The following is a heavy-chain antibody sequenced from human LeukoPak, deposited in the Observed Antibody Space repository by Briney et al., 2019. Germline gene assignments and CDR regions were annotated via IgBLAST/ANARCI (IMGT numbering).Heavy chain of an antibody. V-gene: IGHV1-58*02. D-gene: IGHD1-1*01. CDR3: AACGSTGTDASYYWYFDL. J-gene: IGHJ2*01. CDR1: GFTFTSSA. CDR2: IVVGRGNT. Sequence: SVKVSCKASGFTFTSSAMQWVRQARGQRLEWIGWIVVGRGNTNYAQKFQERVTITRDMSTSTAYMELSSLRSEDTAVYYCAACGSTGTDASYYWYFDLWGRGTLVTVSS.